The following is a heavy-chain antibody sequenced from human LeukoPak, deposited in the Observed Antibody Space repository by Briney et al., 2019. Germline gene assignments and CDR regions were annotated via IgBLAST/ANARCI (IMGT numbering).Heavy chain of an antibody. J-gene: IGHJ5*02. CDR2: ISSSGSTI. CDR1: GFTFSSYW. CDR3: ARARPLEWLFSFSAFDP. Sequence: GGSLRLSCAASGFTFSSYWMSWVRQAPGKGLERVSYISSSGSTIYYADSVKGRFTISRDNAKNSLYLQMNSLRAEDTAVYYCARARPLEWLFSFSAFDPWGQGTLVTVSS. V-gene: IGHV3-48*04. D-gene: IGHD3-3*01.